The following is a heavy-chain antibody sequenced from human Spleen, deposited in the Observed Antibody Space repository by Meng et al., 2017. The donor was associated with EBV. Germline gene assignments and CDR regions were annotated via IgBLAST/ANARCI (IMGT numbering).Heavy chain of an antibody. CDR3: SRDLAGSDDF. V-gene: IGHV3-74*01. CDR1: EFTLSRYW. CDR2: INEHGSIT. D-gene: IGHD1-14*01. Sequence: EVQLVESGGTLVQPGGSLRLSCAASEFTLSRYWMHWVRQAPGQGLLWVSRINEHGSITNYADSVKGRFTISRDNAKNTLYLQMTSLRPEDTGVYFCSRDLAGSDDFWGQGTLVTVSS. J-gene: IGHJ4*02.